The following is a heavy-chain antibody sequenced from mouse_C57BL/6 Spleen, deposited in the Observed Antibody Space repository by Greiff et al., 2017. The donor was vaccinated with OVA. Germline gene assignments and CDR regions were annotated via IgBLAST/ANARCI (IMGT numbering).Heavy chain of an antibody. Sequence: EVKLVESGPGLVKPSQSLSLTCSVTGYSITSGYYWNWIRQFPGNKLEWMGYISYDGSNNYNPSLKNRISITRDTSKNQFFLKLNSVTTEDTATYYCAREGYGSSYGYYWGQGTTLTVSS. CDR2: ISYDGSN. CDR1: GYSITSGYY. D-gene: IGHD1-1*01. CDR3: AREGYGSSYGYY. J-gene: IGHJ2*01. V-gene: IGHV3-6*01.